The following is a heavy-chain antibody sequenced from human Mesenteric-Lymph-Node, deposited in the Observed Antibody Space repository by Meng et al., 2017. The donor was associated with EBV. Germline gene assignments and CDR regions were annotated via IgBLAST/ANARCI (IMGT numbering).Heavy chain of an antibody. D-gene: IGHD3-3*02. CDR3: ARGGVSNLDY. CDR2: IGAAGDT. J-gene: IGHJ4*02. V-gene: IGHV3-13*01. Sequence: DVRLVESGGGFVPAGGSLRLSCAASGFTFSSYDMHWVRQVTGKGLEWVSAIGAAGDTYYPDSMKGRFTISRENAKNSFYLQMNSLRTGDTAIYYCARGGVSNLDYWGQGTLVTVSS. CDR1: GFTFSSYD.